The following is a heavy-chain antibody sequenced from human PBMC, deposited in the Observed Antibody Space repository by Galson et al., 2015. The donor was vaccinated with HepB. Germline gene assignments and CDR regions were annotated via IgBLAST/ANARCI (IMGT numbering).Heavy chain of an antibody. J-gene: IGHJ4*02. V-gene: IGHV3-21*01. D-gene: IGHD3-10*01. CDR2: ISSSRSNI. CDR3: ARDPRSTANRLGDRLDY. Sequence: SLRLSCAASGFIFSDYSMNWVRQAPGKGLDLVSSISSSRSNIYYADSVKGRFTISRDNAKSSLFLQMTSLRAEDTAVYYCARDPRSTANRLGDRLDYWGQGTLVIVSS. CDR1: GFIFSDYS.